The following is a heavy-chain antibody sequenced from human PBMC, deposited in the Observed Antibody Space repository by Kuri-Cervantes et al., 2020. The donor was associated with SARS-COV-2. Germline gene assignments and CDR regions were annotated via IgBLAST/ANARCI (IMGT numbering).Heavy chain of an antibody. CDR2: INWNGGST. J-gene: IGHJ4*02. CDR1: GFTFDDYG. D-gene: IGHD4-17*01. V-gene: IGHV3-20*04. Sequence: GESLKISCAASGFTFDDYGMSWVRQAPGKGLEWVSGINWNGGSTGYADSVKGRFTISRDNAKNSLYLQVNSLRAEDTALYYCARITLYGDYFDYWGQGTLVTVSS. CDR3: ARITLYGDYFDY.